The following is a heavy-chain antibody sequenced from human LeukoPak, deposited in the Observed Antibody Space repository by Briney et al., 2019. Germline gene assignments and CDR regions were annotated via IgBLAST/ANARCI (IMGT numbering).Heavy chain of an antibody. CDR1: GFTFDNYA. CDR3: ARAYKDRSLAGKKEFFQH. V-gene: IGHV3-9*01. Sequence: SLRLSCAASGFTFDNYAMNWVRQVPGKGLEWISLISWNSGTIGYADSVKGRFTISRDNANNFLYLQMNSPRAEDTALYYCARAYKDRSLAGKKEFFQHWGQGTLVTVSS. D-gene: IGHD6-19*01. CDR2: ISWNSGTI. J-gene: IGHJ1*01.